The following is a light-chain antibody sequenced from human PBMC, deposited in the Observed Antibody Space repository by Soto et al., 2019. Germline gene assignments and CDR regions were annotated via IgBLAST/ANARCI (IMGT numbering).Light chain of an antibody. CDR1: QSVSSSY. J-gene: IGKJ1*01. CDR3: QQYGTSPRT. V-gene: IGKV3-20*01. CDR2: GVS. Sequence: EIMMTQSPATLSVSPGERATLSCRASQSVSSSYLAWYQQKFGQAPRLLIYGVSNRATGIPDRFSGSGSVTDFTLTISRLEPEDFAVYYCQQYGTSPRTFGQGTKVDI.